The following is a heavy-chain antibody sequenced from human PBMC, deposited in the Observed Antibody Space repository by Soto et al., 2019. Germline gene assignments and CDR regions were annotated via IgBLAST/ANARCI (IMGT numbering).Heavy chain of an antibody. CDR2: INAGNGNT. D-gene: IGHD2-2*01. CDR3: ARPEGYSSSTSCYDYYYYGMDV. CDR1: GYTCTSYA. J-gene: IGHJ6*02. Sequence: QVQLVQSGAEVKKPGASVKVSCKASGYTCTSYAMHWVRQAPGQRLEWMGWINAGNGNTKYSQKFQGRVTITRDTSASTAYMELSSLRSEDTAVYYCARPEGYSSSTSCYDYYYYGMDVWGQGTTVTVSS. V-gene: IGHV1-3*01.